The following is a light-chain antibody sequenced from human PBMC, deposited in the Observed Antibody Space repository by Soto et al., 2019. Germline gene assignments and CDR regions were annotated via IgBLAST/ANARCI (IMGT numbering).Light chain of an antibody. CDR1: SSDVCAYNY. Sequence: QSVLTQPASVSGSPGQSITISCTGTSSDVCAYNYVSWYQQHPGKAPKLMIYHVNIRPSGVPNRFSGSKSGNTASLTISGLQAEDEADYYCTSWTTSTTMKFGGGTKSPS. V-gene: IGLV2-14*01. CDR2: HVN. CDR3: TSWTTSTTMK. J-gene: IGLJ2*01.